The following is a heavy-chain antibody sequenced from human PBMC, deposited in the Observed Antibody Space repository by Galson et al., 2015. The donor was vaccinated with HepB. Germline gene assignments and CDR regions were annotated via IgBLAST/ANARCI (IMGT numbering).Heavy chain of an antibody. Sequence: SLRLSCAASGFTFDGYAMHWVRQAPGKGLEWVSGISWNSGSIGYADSVKGRFTISRDNSKNTLYLQMNSLRAEDTAVYYCAKVLIGAARFYYYYGMDVWGQGTTVTVSS. CDR3: AKVLIGAARFYYYYGMDV. CDR2: ISWNSGSI. V-gene: IGHV3-9*01. D-gene: IGHD6-6*01. J-gene: IGHJ6*02. CDR1: GFTFDGYA.